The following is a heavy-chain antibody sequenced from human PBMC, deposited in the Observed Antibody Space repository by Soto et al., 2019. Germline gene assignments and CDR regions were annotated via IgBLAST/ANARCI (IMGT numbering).Heavy chain of an antibody. J-gene: IGHJ4*02. V-gene: IGHV1-69*12. CDR1: GGTFSSYA. D-gene: IGHD4-17*01. Sequence: QVQLVQSGAEVKKPGSSVKVSCKASGGTFSSYAISWVRQAPGQGLEWMGGIIPIFGTANYAQKFQGRVTXXAXGXXSTAYMELSSLRSEDTAVYYCASVDDYGASYYFDYWGQGTLVTVSS. CDR3: ASVDDYGASYYFDY. CDR2: IIPIFGTA.